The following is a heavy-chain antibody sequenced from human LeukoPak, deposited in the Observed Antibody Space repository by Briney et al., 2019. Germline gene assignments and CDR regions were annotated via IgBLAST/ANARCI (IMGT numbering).Heavy chain of an antibody. CDR3: TKALHTGSYYCVDN. J-gene: IGHJ4*02. Sequence: GSTSTSCTATTSTFTSYAMTCVRHAPRKGPDCVSAISSSSGSTHYADSVKGRFTISRDKSKNTLYLQVNSLRAEDTAVYYCTKALHTGSYYCVDNWGQGTLVTVSS. CDR1: TSTFTSYA. V-gene: IGHV3-23*01. D-gene: IGHD1-26*01. CDR2: ISSSSGST.